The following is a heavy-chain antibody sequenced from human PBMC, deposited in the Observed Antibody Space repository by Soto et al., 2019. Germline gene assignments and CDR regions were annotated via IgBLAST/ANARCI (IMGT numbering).Heavy chain of an antibody. J-gene: IGHJ4*02. CDR2: ISDSAETI. D-gene: IGHD6-19*01. CDR1: GFAFSNYE. CDR3: ARFPYKKAGIDY. Sequence: GGSLRLSCEASGFAFSNYEMSWVRQAPGKGLEWVSYISDSAETIYYADSVKGRFTISRDNAKNTLYLQMNSLRAEDTAVYYCARFPYKKAGIDYWGQGTLVTVSS. V-gene: IGHV3-48*03.